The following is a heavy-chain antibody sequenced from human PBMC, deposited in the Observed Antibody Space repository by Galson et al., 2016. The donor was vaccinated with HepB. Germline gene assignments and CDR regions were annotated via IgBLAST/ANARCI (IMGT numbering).Heavy chain of an antibody. CDR3: ARRYYYGLASPYYYIDV. CDR1: GFTFSSYG. D-gene: IGHD3-10*01. CDR2: IYHDGSNK. Sequence: SLRLSCAASGFTFSSYGMHWVRQAPGKGLEWVKFIYHDGSNKYYADSVKGRFTVSRNNSKNMVYPEMNSLRAEDTAVYYCARRYYYGLASPYYYIDVWGKGTTVTVSS. V-gene: IGHV3-33*01. J-gene: IGHJ6*03.